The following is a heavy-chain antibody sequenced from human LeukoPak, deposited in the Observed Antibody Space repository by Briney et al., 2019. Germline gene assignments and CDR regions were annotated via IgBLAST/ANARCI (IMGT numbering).Heavy chain of an antibody. CDR1: GGSISNTDSY. CDR3: AREIVSSYYYNGMDV. D-gene: IGHD5/OR15-5a*01. Sequence: SQTLSLTCTVSGGSISNTDSYWNWIRQPPGKGLEWIGFISYSGNTYSTPSLESRLTISIDTAKNQFSLSLSSVTAADTAVYFCAREIVSSYYYNGMDVWGQGTTVTVSS. J-gene: IGHJ6*02. V-gene: IGHV4-30-4*01. CDR2: ISYSGNT.